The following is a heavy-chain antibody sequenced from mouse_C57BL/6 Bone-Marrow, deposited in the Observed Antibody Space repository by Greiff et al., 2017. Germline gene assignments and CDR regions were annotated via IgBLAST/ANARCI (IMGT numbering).Heavy chain of an antibody. CDR1: GFTFSDYG. CDR2: ISNLAYSI. Sequence: EVKLVESGGGLVQPGGSLKLSCAASGFTFSDYGMAWVRQAPRKGPEWVAFISNLAYSIYYADTVTGRFTISRENAKNTLYLEMSSLRSEDTAMYYCARLRLGLAMDYWGQGTSVTVSS. J-gene: IGHJ4*01. CDR3: ARLRLGLAMDY. V-gene: IGHV5-15*01. D-gene: IGHD4-1*01.